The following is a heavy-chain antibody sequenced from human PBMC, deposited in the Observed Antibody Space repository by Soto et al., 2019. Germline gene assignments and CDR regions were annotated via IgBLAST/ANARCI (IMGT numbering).Heavy chain of an antibody. CDR1: GFIFSSYW. Sequence: EVQLVESGGGLVQPGGSLRLSCAASGFIFSSYWMHWVRQAPGKGLVWVSRISNDGTYTAYADSMTGRFTISRDNAKNTLYLQMNSLRPEDTAVYYCGIDHDGQVEYWGQGTLVTVSP. CDR3: GIDHDGQVEY. J-gene: IGHJ4*02. CDR2: ISNDGTYT. V-gene: IGHV3-74*01. D-gene: IGHD2-8*02.